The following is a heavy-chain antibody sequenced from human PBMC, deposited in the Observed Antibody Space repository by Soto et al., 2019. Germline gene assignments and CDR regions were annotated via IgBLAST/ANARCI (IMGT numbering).Heavy chain of an antibody. J-gene: IGHJ6*02. V-gene: IGHV4-39*01. CDR2: IYYSGST. D-gene: IGHD6-19*01. CDR1: GASISGSSYY. Sequence: SETLSLTCTVSGASISGSSYYWAWIRRPPGKGLEWIGSIYYSGSTYYNPSLKSRVTISVDTSKNQFSLKLKSVTAADTAVYYCARPHRSGWSLDGMDVWGQGTTVTVSS. CDR3: ARPHRSGWSLDGMDV.